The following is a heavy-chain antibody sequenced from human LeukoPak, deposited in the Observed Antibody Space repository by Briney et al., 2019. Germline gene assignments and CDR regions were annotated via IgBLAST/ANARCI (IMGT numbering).Heavy chain of an antibody. Sequence: GGSLRLSCAASGSTFSSYGMHWVRQAPGKGLEWVSAISSSGGSTYYADSVRGRFIITRDSSKNTLYLQMNSLRAEDTAVYYCAKGGAQVGGQGTLVTVSS. CDR2: ISSSGGST. D-gene: IGHD1-26*01. J-gene: IGHJ4*02. CDR1: GSTFSSYG. CDR3: AKGGAQV. V-gene: IGHV3-23*01.